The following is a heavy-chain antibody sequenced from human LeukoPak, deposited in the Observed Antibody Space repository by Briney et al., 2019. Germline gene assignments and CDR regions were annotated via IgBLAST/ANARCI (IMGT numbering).Heavy chain of an antibody. CDR1: GSTFSSYE. J-gene: IGHJ5*02. CDR2: ISSSGSTI. CDR3: ARDYGGTSYGNWFDP. D-gene: IGHD4-23*01. Sequence: GGSLRLSCAASGSTFSSYEMNWVRQAPGKGLEWVSYISSSGSTIYYADSVKGRFTISRDNAKNSLYLQMNSLRAEDTAVYYCARDYGGTSYGNWFDPWGQGTLVTVSS. V-gene: IGHV3-48*03.